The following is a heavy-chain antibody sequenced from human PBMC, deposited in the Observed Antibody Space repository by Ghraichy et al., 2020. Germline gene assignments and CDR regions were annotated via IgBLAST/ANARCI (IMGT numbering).Heavy chain of an antibody. CDR3: ARVNTLVRGGRGWFDP. V-gene: IGHV4-39*07. CDR2: VYFRGST. Sequence: SETLSLTCRVSGGSISTTRNEWAWIRQPPGKGLEWIGNVYFRGSTYYNPSLQSRVTISVDTSKDQFSLRLDSVTAADTALYYCARVNTLVRGGRGWFDPLGQGTLVIGSS. CDR1: GGSISTTRNE. D-gene: IGHD3-10*01. J-gene: IGHJ5*02.